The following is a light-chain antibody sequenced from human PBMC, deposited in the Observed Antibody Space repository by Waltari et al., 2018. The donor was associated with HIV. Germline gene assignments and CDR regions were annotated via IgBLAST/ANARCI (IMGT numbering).Light chain of an antibody. Sequence: DIQMTQSPSSVSASVGDSVTITCRASQDISSWLAWYQQKPGKAPKLLIHTASSLQGGVPSRFNGSGSGTDFTLTISCLQSEDFATYYCQQYYSYPRTFGQGTKVEIK. CDR1: QDISSW. V-gene: IGKV1-12*01. CDR2: TAS. J-gene: IGKJ1*01. CDR3: QQYYSYPRT.